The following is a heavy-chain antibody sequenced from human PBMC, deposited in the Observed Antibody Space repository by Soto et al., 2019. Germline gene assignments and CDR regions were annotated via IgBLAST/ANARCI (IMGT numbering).Heavy chain of an antibody. J-gene: IGHJ4*02. CDR3: ARDQYDILTGPLYYFDY. CDR2: IYYSGST. Sequence: SETLSHTCTVSGGSISSGGYYWSWIRQHPGKGLEWIGYIYYSGSTYYNPSLKSRVTISVDTSKNQFSLKLSSVTAADTAVYYCARDQYDILTGPLYYFDYWGQGTLVTVSS. CDR1: GGSISSGGYY. D-gene: IGHD3-9*01. V-gene: IGHV4-31*03.